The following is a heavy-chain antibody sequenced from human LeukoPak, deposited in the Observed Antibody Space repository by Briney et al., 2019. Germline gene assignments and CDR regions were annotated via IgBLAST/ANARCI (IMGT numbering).Heavy chain of an antibody. CDR2: IIPIFGTA. J-gene: IGHJ2*01. V-gene: IGHV1-69*05. CDR3: ARARIVVVVAATQGYFDL. CDR1: GGTFSSYA. D-gene: IGHD2-15*01. Sequence: SVKVSCKASGGTFSSYAISWVRQAPGQGLEWMGGIIPIFGTANYAQKFQGRVTITTDGSTSTAYMELSSLRSEDTAVYYCARARIVVVVAATQGYFDLWGRGTLVTVSS.